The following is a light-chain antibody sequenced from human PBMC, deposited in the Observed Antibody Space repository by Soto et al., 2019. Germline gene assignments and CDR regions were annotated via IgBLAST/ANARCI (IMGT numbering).Light chain of an antibody. CDR3: SSYTTRSTVV. J-gene: IGLJ3*02. V-gene: IGLV2-14*01. CDR2: DVS. Sequence: QSVLSQPASVSGSPGQSITISCTGTSSDVGGYNCVSWYQQHPGKAPKLMICDVSSRPSGVSDRSSGSKSGNTASLTISGLQAEDEADYYCSSYTTRSTVVFGGGTKVTVL. CDR1: SSDVGGYNC.